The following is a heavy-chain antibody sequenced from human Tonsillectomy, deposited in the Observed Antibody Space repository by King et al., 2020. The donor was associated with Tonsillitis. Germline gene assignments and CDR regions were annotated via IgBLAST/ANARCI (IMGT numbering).Heavy chain of an antibody. CDR1: GFIFSSYA. V-gene: IGHV3-23*03. J-gene: IGHJ3*02. D-gene: IGHD3-10*01. Sequence: VQLVESGGGLVQPGGSLRLSCAASGFIFSSYAMTWVRQAPGKGLEWVSVIYTGGSSTYYADSVKGRFTISRDNSKNTLYLQINSLRAEDTAVYYCAKVQLSSYYNSGSFDAFDIWGQGTMVTVSS. CDR2: IYTGGSST. CDR3: AKVQLSSYYNSGSFDAFDI.